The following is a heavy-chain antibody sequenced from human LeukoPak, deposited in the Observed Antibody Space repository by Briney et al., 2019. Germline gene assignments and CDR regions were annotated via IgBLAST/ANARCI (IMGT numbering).Heavy chain of an antibody. Sequence: DPSETLSLTCTVSGGSISSYYWSWIRQPPGKGLEWIGYIYYSGSTNYNPSLKSRVTISVDTSKNQFSLKLSSVTAADTAVYYCARDALAAPTRAGNNWFDPWDQGTLVTVSS. CDR3: ARDALAAPTRAGNNWFDP. CDR2: IYYSGST. J-gene: IGHJ5*02. CDR1: GGSISSYY. D-gene: IGHD6-6*01. V-gene: IGHV4-59*01.